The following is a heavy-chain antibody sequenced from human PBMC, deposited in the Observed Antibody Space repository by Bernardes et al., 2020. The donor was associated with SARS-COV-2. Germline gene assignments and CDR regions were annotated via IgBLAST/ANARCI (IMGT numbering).Heavy chain of an antibody. Sequence: GSLSLSCAASGFTFSRYWMHWVRPAPGKGLVWVSRINSDGSSTSYADSVKGRFTISRDNAKNTLYLQMNSLRAEDTAVYYCARDFGYNWFDPWGQGTLVTVSS. V-gene: IGHV3-74*01. CDR1: GFTFSRYW. CDR3: ARDFGYNWFDP. D-gene: IGHD3-10*01. J-gene: IGHJ5*02. CDR2: INSDGSST.